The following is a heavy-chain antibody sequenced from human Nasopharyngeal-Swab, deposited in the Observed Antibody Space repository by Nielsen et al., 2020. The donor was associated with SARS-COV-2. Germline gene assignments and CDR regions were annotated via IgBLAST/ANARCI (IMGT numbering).Heavy chain of an antibody. CDR2: MNPNSGNT. CDR3: ARRVARSRRAFDI. J-gene: IGHJ3*02. V-gene: IGHV1-8*01. D-gene: IGHD5-12*01. Sequence: WVRQARGQGLEWMGWMNPNSGNTGYAQKFQGRVTMTRNTSISTAHMELSSLRSEDTAVYYCARRVARSRRAFDIWGQGTMVTVSS.